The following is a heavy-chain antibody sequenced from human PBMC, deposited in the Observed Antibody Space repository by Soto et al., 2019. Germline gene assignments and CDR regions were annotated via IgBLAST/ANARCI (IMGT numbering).Heavy chain of an antibody. D-gene: IGHD3-3*01. V-gene: IGHV1-8*01. CDR1: GYTFTSYD. Sequence: ASVKVSCKASGYTFTSYDINWVRQAPGQGLEWMGWMNPNSGNTGYAQKFQGRVTMTRNTSISTAYMELSSLRSEDTAVYYCARGGTYYDFWSGPSLYYMDVWGKGTTVTVSS. CDR3: ARGGTYYDFWSGPSLYYMDV. J-gene: IGHJ6*03. CDR2: MNPNSGNT.